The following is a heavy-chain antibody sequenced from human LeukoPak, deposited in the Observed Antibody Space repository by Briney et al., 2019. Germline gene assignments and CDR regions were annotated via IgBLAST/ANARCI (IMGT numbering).Heavy chain of an antibody. CDR3: TVNYYYYYMDV. Sequence: PSQTLSLTRTVSGGSISSGSYYWSWIRQPAGKGLEWIGRIYTSGSTNYNPSLESRVTISVDTSKNQFSLKPSSVTAADTAVYYCTVNYYYYYMDVWGKGTTVTVSS. J-gene: IGHJ6*03. CDR1: GGSISSGSYY. CDR2: IYTSGST. V-gene: IGHV4-61*02.